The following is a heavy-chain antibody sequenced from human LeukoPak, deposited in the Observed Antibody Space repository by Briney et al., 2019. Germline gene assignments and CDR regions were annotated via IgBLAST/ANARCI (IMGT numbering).Heavy chain of an antibody. J-gene: IGHJ6*03. CDR1: GGSISSSSYY. Sequence: SETLSLTCTVSGGSISSSSYYWGWIRQPPGKGLEWIGSIYYSGSTYYNPSLKSRVTISVDTSKNQFSLKLSSVTAADTAVYYCASRPGYCSSTSCSTGGIYYYYYMDVWGKGTTVTVSS. D-gene: IGHD2-2*01. CDR3: ASRPGYCSSTSCSTGGIYYYYYMDV. V-gene: IGHV4-39*01. CDR2: IYYSGST.